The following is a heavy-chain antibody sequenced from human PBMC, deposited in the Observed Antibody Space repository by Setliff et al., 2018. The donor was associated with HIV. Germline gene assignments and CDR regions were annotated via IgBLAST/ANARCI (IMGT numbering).Heavy chain of an antibody. J-gene: IGHJ6*02. CDR1: GFTFDDHA. Sequence: GGSLRLSCAASGFTFDDHAMHWVRQTPGKGLEWVSGISWNSGSIGYADSVKGRFTISRDNGKNSLYLVMTSLRRDDTAFYYCARDLGWGNIDVWGQGTTVTVSS. D-gene: IGHD2-21*01. V-gene: IGHV3-9*01. CDR2: ISWNSGSI. CDR3: ARDLGWGNIDV.